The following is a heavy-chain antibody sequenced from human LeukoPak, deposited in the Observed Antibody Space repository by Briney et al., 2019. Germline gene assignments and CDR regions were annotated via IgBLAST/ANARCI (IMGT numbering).Heavy chain of an antibody. V-gene: IGHV3-9*01. CDR1: GFTFDDYA. CDR3: AKSLPVVAVAGPPGY. D-gene: IGHD6-19*01. CDR2: ISWNSGSI. J-gene: IGHJ4*02. Sequence: GGSLRLSCAASGFTFDDYAMHWVRQAPGKGLEWVSGISWNSGSIGYADSVEGRFTISRDNAKNSLYLQMNSLRAEDTALYYCAKSLPVVAVAGPPGYWGQGTLVTVSS.